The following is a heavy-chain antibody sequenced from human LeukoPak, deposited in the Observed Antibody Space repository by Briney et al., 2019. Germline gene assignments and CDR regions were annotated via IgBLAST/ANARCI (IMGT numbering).Heavy chain of an antibody. J-gene: IGHJ4*02. CDR1: GYTFTSYA. CDR2: MSADNGDT. Sequence: GASVKVSCKASGYTFTSYAISWVRQVPGQGLEWMGWMSADNGDTNYARKFQDRVTMTTDTSTSTAYMELRSLRSDDTAVYYCARDPVDWSGNYQPSPYFDYWGQGTLVIVSS. D-gene: IGHD1-26*01. V-gene: IGHV1-18*01. CDR3: ARDPVDWSGNYQPSPYFDY.